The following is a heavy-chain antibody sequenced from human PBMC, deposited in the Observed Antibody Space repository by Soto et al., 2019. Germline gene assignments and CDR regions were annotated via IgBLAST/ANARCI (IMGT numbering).Heavy chain of an antibody. CDR2: INHSGST. Sequence: PSETLSLTCAVYGGSFSGYYWSWIRQPPGKGLEWIGEINHSGSTNYNQSLKSRVTISVDTSKNQFSLKLSSVTAADTAVYYCARGRGKRVPAAIYYYYGMDVWGQGTTVTVSS. V-gene: IGHV4-34*01. CDR3: ARGRGKRVPAAIYYYYGMDV. J-gene: IGHJ6*02. D-gene: IGHD2-2*02. CDR1: GGSFSGYY.